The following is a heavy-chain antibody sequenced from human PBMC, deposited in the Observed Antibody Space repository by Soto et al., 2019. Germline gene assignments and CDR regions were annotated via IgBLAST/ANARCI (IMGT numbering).Heavy chain of an antibody. CDR2: ISAYNGNT. D-gene: IGHD2-21*01. CDR3: ARPRRAYDAFDI. CDR1: GYTFTSYG. V-gene: IGHV1-18*04. Sequence: XSVKVSCNASGYTFTSYGISWVRQAPVQGLEWMGWISAYNGNTNYAQKLQGRVTMTTDTSTSTAYMELRSLRSDDTAVYYCARPRRAYDAFDIWGQGTMVTVSS. J-gene: IGHJ3*02.